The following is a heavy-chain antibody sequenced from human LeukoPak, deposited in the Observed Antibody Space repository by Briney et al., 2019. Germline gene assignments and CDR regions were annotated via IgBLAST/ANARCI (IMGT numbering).Heavy chain of an antibody. V-gene: IGHV3-30*02. Sequence: GGTLRLSCAASGFTFSSYGMHWVRQAPGKGLEWVAFIRYDGSNKYYADSVKGRFTISRDNSKNTLYLQMNSLRAEDTAVYYCAKGDGDYSFFDYWGQGTLVTVSS. D-gene: IGHD4-17*01. CDR2: IRYDGSNK. CDR1: GFTFSSYG. CDR3: AKGDGDYSFFDY. J-gene: IGHJ4*02.